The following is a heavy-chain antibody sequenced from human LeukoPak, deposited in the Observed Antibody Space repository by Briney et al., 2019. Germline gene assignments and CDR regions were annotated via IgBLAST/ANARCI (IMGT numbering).Heavy chain of an antibody. J-gene: IGHJ4*02. V-gene: IGHV3-30*18. D-gene: IGHD1-26*01. CDR1: GFTFSSYG. CDR2: ISYDGSNK. CDR3: AKDRWELLSSLDY. Sequence: GRSLRLSRAASGFTFSSYGMHWVRQAPGKGLEWVAVISYDGSNKYYADSVKGRFTISRDNSKNTLYLQMNSLRAEDTAVYYCAKDRWELLSSLDYWGQGTLVTVSS.